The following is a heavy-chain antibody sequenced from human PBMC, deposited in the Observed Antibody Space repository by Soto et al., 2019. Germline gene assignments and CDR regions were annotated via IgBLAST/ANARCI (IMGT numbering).Heavy chain of an antibody. Sequence: PGGSLRLSCAASGFTFSSYDMHWVRQATGKGLEWASAIGTAGDTYYPGSVKGRFTISRENAKNSLYLQMNSLRAGDTAVYYCARDYDSSGYPRYYFDYWGQGT. V-gene: IGHV3-13*04. D-gene: IGHD3-22*01. J-gene: IGHJ4*02. CDR2: IGTAGDT. CDR3: ARDYDSSGYPRYYFDY. CDR1: GFTFSSYD.